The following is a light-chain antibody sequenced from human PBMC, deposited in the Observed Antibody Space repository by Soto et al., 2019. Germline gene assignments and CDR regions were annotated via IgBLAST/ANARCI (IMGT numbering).Light chain of an antibody. Sequence: EMVLTQSPGTLSLSPGERATLSCRASQSVSSSHLAWYQQKLGQAPRLLIYGASSRATGIPDRFGGSGSGTAFTLTISRLEPEDFAVYYCQQYGSSPPYTFGQGTKLEIK. V-gene: IGKV3-20*01. J-gene: IGKJ2*01. CDR1: QSVSSSH. CDR2: GAS. CDR3: QQYGSSPPYT.